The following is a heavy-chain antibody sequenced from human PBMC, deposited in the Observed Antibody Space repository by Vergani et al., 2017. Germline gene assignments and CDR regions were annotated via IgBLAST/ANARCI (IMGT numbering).Heavy chain of an antibody. D-gene: IGHD6-19*01. V-gene: IGHV3-30*18. CDR2: ISYDGSNK. J-gene: IGHJ4*02. CDR3: AKDRIAVVFDFDY. Sequence: QVQLLESGGGVVQPVRSLRLSCAASGFTFSSYGMPWVRQTPGKGLEWVAFISYDGSNKYYADSVKGRFTIPRDNSKNTRYLQMNSLRAEDTAVYYCAKDRIAVVFDFDYWGQGTLVTVSA. CDR1: GFTFSSYG.